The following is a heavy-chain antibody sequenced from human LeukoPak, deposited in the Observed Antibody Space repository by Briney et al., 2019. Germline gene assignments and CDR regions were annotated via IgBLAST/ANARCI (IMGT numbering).Heavy chain of an antibody. CDR1: GYTFISYH. D-gene: IGHD3-16*01. CDR3: ARGYDLSGAYYYYYGMDV. V-gene: IGHV1-46*01. Sequence: ASVKVSCKASGYTFISYHMHWVRQAPGQGLEWMGIINPRCGGTNYAQKFQGRVTMTRDTSTSTVYMELSSLRSEDTAIYYCARGYDLSGAYYYYYGMDVWGQGTTVTVSS. J-gene: IGHJ6*02. CDR2: INPRCGGT.